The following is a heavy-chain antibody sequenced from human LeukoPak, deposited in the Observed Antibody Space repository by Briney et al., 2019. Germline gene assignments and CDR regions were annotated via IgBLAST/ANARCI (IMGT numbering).Heavy chain of an antibody. D-gene: IGHD2-2*01. J-gene: IGHJ3*02. CDR2: IKQDGSEK. CDR1: GFTFSSYW. CDR3: ARDWGVPAALDAFDI. V-gene: IGHV3-7*01. Sequence: PGGPLRLSCAASGFTFSSYWMSWVRQAPGKGLEWVANIKQDGSEKYYVDSVKGRFTISRDNAKNSLYLQMNSLRAEDTAVYYCARDWGVPAALDAFDIWGQGTMVTVSS.